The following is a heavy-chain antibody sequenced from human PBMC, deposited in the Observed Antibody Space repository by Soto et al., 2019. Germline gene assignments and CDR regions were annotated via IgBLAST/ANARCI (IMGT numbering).Heavy chain of an antibody. Sequence: KPTGKGLEWIGYIYYSGSTNYNPSLKSRVTISVDTSKNQFSLKLSSVTAADTAVYYCARDVVPAAISLAFYRWGQGTMVTVS. V-gene: IGHV4-59*01. CDR3: ARDVVPAAISLAFYR. J-gene: IGHJ3*02. D-gene: IGHD2-2*02. CDR2: IYYSGST.